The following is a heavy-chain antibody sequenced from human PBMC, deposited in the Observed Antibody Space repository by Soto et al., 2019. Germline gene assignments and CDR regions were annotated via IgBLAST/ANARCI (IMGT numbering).Heavy chain of an antibody. CDR3: ARGNAFDI. J-gene: IGHJ3*02. Sequence: QVLLQESGPGLVKPSETLSLTCTISGDSIGSYYYSWIRQPPGTGLEWIGYIYYTDSTNYNPSFKTRVTISVDMSKNQVSLRLTSVTAADTAVYFCARGNAFDIWGQGTLVTVSS. CDR1: GDSIGSYY. V-gene: IGHV4-59*01. CDR2: IYYTDST.